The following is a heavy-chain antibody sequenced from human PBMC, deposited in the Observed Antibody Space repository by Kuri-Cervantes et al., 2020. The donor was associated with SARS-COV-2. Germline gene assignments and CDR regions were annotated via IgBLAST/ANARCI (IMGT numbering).Heavy chain of an antibody. V-gene: IGHV4-39*01. CDR2: IYYSGST. J-gene: IGHJ4*02. Sequence: ESLKISCTVSGGSISSSSYYGGWIRQPPGKGLEWIGSIYYSGSTYYHPSLKNRVPMSVDTSKNQFSLKLSSVPAADTAVYYCARHARITGIGFDYWGQGTLVTVSS. CDR1: GGSISSSSYY. CDR3: ARHARITGIGFDY. D-gene: IGHD1-20*01.